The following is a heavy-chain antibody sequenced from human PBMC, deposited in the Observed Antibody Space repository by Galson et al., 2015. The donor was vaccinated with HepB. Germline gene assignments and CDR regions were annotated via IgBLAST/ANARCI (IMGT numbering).Heavy chain of an antibody. CDR3: ARDVGDIVVVPAAMPSVGYGMDV. CDR1: GFTFSSYA. D-gene: IGHD2-2*01. J-gene: IGHJ6*02. Sequence: SLRLSCAASGFTFSSYAMHWVRQAPGKGLEWVAVISYDGSNKYYADSVKGRFTISRDNSKNTLYLQMNSLRAEDTAVYYCARDVGDIVVVPAAMPSVGYGMDVWGQGTTVTVSS. V-gene: IGHV3-30-3*01. CDR2: ISYDGSNK.